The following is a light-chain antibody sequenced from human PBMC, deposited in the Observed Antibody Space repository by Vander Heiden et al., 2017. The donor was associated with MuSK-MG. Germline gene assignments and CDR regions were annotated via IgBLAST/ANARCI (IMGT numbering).Light chain of an antibody. CDR3: QQVNNKHT. J-gene: IGKJ1*01. V-gene: IGKV3-15*01. CDR2: AAS. Sequence: VVTTQSPATLSVSPGERAALTCRASQSISNHLDWYQQRPGKAPSLLIYAASTRANGVPDRFSGSGYGTEFTLTISSRQSEDFAVYYWQQVNNKHTFGQGTKMEIK. CDR1: QSISNH.